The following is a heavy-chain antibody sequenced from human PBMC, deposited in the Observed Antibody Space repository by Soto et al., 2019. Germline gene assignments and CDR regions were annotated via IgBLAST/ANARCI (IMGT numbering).Heavy chain of an antibody. Sequence: QVQLQQSGPGLVKPSQTLSLTCAISGDSVSSNSAAWNWIRQSPSRGLEWLGRTYYRSKWYNDYAVSVKSRITINPDTSKNQFSLQLNSVTPEDTAVYYCARGITIFGVVIIGAGYYNWFDPWGQGTLVTVSS. CDR1: GDSVSSNSAA. V-gene: IGHV6-1*01. CDR3: ARGITIFGVVIIGAGYYNWFDP. D-gene: IGHD3-3*01. J-gene: IGHJ5*02. CDR2: TYYRSKWYN.